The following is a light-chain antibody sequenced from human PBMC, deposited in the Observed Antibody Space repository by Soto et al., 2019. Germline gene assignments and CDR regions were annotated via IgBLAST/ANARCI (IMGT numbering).Light chain of an antibody. J-gene: IGLJ2*01. V-gene: IGLV2-8*01. CDR2: EVS. CDR3: SSYAGSNNVV. Sequence: QSALTQPPSASGSPGQSVTISCTGTSRDVGGYNYVSWYQQHPGKAPKLMIYEVSNRPSGVPDRFSGSKSGNTASLTVSGLQAEDEADYYCSSYAGSNNVVFGGGTQLTVL. CDR1: SRDVGGYNY.